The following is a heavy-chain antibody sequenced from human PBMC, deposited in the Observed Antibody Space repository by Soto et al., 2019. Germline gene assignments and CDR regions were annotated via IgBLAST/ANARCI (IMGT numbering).Heavy chain of an antibody. D-gene: IGHD2-2*01. V-gene: IGHV4-34*01. CDR3: ARARYCSSTSCYGGSWFDP. CDR2: INHSGST. J-gene: IGHJ5*02. Sequence: QVQLQQWGAGLLKPSETLSLTCAVYGGAFSGYYWSWIRQPPGKGLERIGEINHSGSTNYNPSLKGRVTISVDTSKNQFSRKLSSVTAADTAAYYCARARYCSSTSCYGGSWFDPWGQGTLVTVSS. CDR1: GGAFSGYY.